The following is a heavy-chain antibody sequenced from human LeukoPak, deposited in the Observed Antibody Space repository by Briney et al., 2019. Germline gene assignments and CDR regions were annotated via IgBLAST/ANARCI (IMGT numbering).Heavy chain of an antibody. CDR1: GFTFSSYS. CDR2: ISSSSSYI. Sequence: GGSLRLSCAASGFTFSSYSMNWVRQAPGKGLEWVSSISSSSSYIYYADSVKGRFTISRDNAKNSLYLQMNSPRAEDTAVYYCARDFPNGNSGSCYSFDYWGQGTLVTVSS. D-gene: IGHD1-26*01. CDR3: ARDFPNGNSGSCYSFDY. V-gene: IGHV3-21*01. J-gene: IGHJ4*02.